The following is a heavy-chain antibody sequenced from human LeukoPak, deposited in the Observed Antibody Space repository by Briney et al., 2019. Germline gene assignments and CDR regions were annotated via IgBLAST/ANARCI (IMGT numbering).Heavy chain of an antibody. CDR3: AKDLDGGFGELFSYYGMDV. CDR1: GFTFSSYA. Sequence: GESLRLSCAASGFTFSSYAMSWVRQAPGKGLEWVSAISGSGGSTYYADSVKGRFTISRDNSKNTLYLQMNSLRAEDTAVYYCAKDLDGGFGELFSYYGMDVWGQGTTVTVSS. CDR2: ISGSGGST. V-gene: IGHV3-23*01. J-gene: IGHJ6*02. D-gene: IGHD3-10*01.